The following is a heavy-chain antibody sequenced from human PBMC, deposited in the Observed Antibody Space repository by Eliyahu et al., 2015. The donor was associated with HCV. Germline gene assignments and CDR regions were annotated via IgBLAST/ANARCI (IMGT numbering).Heavy chain of an antibody. CDR1: GGSITXYY. CDR3: ASGGGGIAVTGTGGWFDP. V-gene: IGHV4-59*01. CDR2: MHYSGST. J-gene: IGHJ5*02. Sequence: QVQLQESGPGLVKPSETLSLTCTVSGGSITXYYWSWIRQPPGKGLEWIGYMHYSGSTNYNPSLKSRVTISLDTSKNQFSLNLTSVTAADTAMYYCASGGGGIAVTGTGGWFDPWGQGTLVTVSS. D-gene: IGHD6-19*01.